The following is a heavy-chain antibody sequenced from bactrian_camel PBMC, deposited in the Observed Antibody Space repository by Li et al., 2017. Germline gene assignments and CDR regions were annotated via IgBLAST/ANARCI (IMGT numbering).Heavy chain of an antibody. CDR3: AASRYCSEIYWPAVLS. CDR2: IDSDGST. Sequence: HVQLVESGGGSAQVGGSLRLSCAASGYMHSHVCMAWFRQAPGKEREEVAPIDSDGSTTYADSVKGRFTISRDNVDIILYLQMDSLKPEDTAMYYRAASRYCSEIYWPAVLSWGQGTQVTVS. J-gene: IGHJ6*01. CDR1: GYMHSHVC. D-gene: IGHD4*01. V-gene: IGHV3S53*01.